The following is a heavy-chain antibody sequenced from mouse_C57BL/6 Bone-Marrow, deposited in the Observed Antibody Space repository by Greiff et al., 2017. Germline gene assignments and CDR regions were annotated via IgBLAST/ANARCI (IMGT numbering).Heavy chain of an antibody. J-gene: IGHJ1*03. V-gene: IGHV1-50*01. CDR3: ARRYGSSSYWYFDV. D-gene: IGHD1-1*01. CDR1: GYTFTSYW. CDR2: IDPSDSYT. Sequence: VQLQQPGAELVKPGASVKLSCKASGYTFTSYWMQWVKQRPGQGLEWIGAIDPSDSYTNYNQKFKGKATLTVDTSSSTAYMQLSSLTSEDSAVYYCARRYGSSSYWYFDVWGTGTTVTVSS.